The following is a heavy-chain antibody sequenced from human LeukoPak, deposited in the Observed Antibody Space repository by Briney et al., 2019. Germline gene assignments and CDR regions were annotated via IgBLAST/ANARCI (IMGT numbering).Heavy chain of an antibody. CDR3: ARVRSSWYGDAFDI. CDR1: GYTFTSYA. J-gene: IGHJ3*02. D-gene: IGHD6-13*01. CDR2: INTNTGNP. V-gene: IGHV7-4-1*02. Sequence: ASVKVSCRASGYTFTSYAMNWVRQAPGQGLEGMGWINTNTGNPTYSQGFTGRFVFSLDTSVSTAYLQISSLKAEDTAVYYCARVRSSWYGDAFDIWGQGTMVTVSS.